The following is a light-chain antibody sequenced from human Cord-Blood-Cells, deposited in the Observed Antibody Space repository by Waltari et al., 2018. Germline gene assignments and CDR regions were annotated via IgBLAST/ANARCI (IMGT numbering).Light chain of an antibody. J-gene: IGLJ2*01. V-gene: IGLV2-14*01. Sequence: QSALTQPASAAGSPGQSITISCTGTSSDVGGYHYVSWYHQHPGNAPKLMIYEVSNRPSGVSNRFSGSKSGNTASLTISGLQAEDEADYYCSSYTSSSTLVFGGGTKLTVL. CDR3: SSYTSSSTLV. CDR1: SSDVGGYHY. CDR2: EVS.